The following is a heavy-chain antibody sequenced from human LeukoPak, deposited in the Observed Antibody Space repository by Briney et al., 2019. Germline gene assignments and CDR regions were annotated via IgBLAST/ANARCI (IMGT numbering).Heavy chain of an antibody. J-gene: IGHJ4*02. D-gene: IGHD1-20*01. V-gene: IGHV3-33*01. CDR1: GFTFSSYG. CDR3: ARKLLTGTYFDY. Sequence: GRSLRLSCAASGFTFSSYGMHWVRQAPGKGLEWVAVIWYDGSNKYYAGSVKGRFTISRDNSKNTLYRQMNSLRAEDTAVYYCARKLLTGTYFDYWGQGTLVTVSS. CDR2: IWYDGSNK.